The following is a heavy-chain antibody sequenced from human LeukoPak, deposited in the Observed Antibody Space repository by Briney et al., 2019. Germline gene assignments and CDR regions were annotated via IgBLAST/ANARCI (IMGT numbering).Heavy chain of an antibody. Sequence: PQASVKVSCKASGYTFTGYYMHWVRQAPGQGLEWMGWINPNSGGTNYAQKFQGRVTMTRDTSISTAYMELSRLRSDDTAVYYCARDGIAALALKPYYYYYMDVWGKGTTVTVSS. V-gene: IGHV1-2*02. D-gene: IGHD6-13*01. CDR2: INPNSGGT. CDR3: ARDGIAALALKPYYYYYMDV. CDR1: GYTFTGYY. J-gene: IGHJ6*03.